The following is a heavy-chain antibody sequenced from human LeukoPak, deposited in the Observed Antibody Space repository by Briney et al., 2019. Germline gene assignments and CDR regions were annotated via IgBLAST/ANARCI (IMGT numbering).Heavy chain of an antibody. CDR3: AKDEEGNLLYPEPDY. V-gene: IGHV3-30*18. CDR1: GFTFSSYG. J-gene: IGHJ4*02. CDR2: ISYDGSNK. Sequence: SGGSLRLSCAASGFTFSSYGMHWVRQAPGKGLEWVAVISYDGSNKYYADSVKGRFTISRDNSKNTLYLQMNSLRAEDTAVYYCAKDEEGNLLYPEPDYWGQGTLVTVSS. D-gene: IGHD1-7*01.